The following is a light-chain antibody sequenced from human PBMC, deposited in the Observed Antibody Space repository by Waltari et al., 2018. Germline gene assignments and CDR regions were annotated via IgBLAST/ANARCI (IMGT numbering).Light chain of an antibody. J-gene: IGLJ3*02. CDR3: AACDDSLNGRWV. CDR2: RSD. V-gene: IGLV1-44*01. CDR1: ASNIGNNL. Sequence: QSVLTQPPSVSGTPGQRVTISCSGSASNIGNNLVNWYQQFPGKAPKLLLYRSDQRPSGAPDRFAGSKSGTSASLAISGLQSEDEADYYCAACDDSLNGRWVFGGGTKVTVL.